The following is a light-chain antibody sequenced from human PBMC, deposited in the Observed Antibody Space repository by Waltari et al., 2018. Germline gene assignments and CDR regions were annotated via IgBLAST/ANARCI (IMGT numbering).Light chain of an antibody. J-gene: IGKJ1*01. V-gene: IGKV1-9*01. CDR1: QGISSY. CDR3: QQLNSYPPWT. Sequence: DIQLTQSPSFLSASVGDRVTITCRASQGISSYLAWYQQKPGKAPKLLIYAASTLQSGVPSRVSGSGSGTEFTLTIRSLQPEDFATYYCQQLNSYPPWTFGQGTKVAIK. CDR2: AAS.